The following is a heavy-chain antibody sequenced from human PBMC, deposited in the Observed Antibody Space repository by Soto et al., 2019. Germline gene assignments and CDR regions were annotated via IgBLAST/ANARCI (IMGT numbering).Heavy chain of an antibody. CDR1: GASISSGDYF. D-gene: IGHD5-12*01. V-gene: IGHV4-30-4*01. J-gene: IGHJ4*02. Sequence: SETLSLTCTVSGASISSGDYFWSWIRESPGKGLEWIGYIYDSGSSYYNPSLKSRVTMSVDTSKNQFSLKLRSVTAADTAVYYCAREKGYISGPKNFDYWGQGTLVTVSS. CDR3: AREKGYISGPKNFDY. CDR2: IYDSGSS.